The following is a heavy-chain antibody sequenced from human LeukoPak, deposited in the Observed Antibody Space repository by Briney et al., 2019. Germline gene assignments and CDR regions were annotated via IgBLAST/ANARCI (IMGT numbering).Heavy chain of an antibody. CDR2: IYYSGCT. CDR3: AREDSSGWSAFDI. V-gene: IGHV4-59*01. J-gene: IGHJ3*02. D-gene: IGHD6-19*01. Sequence: SETLSLTCTVSGASISGYYWSWIRLPPGKGLEWIGDIYYSGCTNYNPSLKSRVTISVDTSKNQLSLKLSSVTAADTAMYYCAREDSSGWSAFDIWGHGTVVTVSS. CDR1: GASISGYY.